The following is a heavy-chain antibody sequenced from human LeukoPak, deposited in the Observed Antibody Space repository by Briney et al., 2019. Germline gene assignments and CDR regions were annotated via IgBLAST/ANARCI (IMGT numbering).Heavy chain of an antibody. Sequence: SETLSLTCAVYGGSFSGYYWSWIRQPPGKGLVWIGEIHRSGSTNYNPSLKSRVAISVDTSKNLFSLKLNSVTAADTAVYYCARGLTGTPDYWGQGTLVTVSS. CDR2: IHRSGST. CDR1: GGSFSGYY. V-gene: IGHV4-34*01. D-gene: IGHD1-1*01. CDR3: ARGLTGTPDY. J-gene: IGHJ4*02.